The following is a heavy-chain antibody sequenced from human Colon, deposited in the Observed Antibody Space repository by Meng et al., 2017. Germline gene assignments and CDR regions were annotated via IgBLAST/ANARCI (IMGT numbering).Heavy chain of an antibody. CDR2: INHSGST. CDR3: ARGTGDIRVGFDY. V-gene: IGHV4-34*01. D-gene: IGHD7-27*01. CDR1: GGSFSDYY. J-gene: IGHJ4*02. Sequence: QVRLHRWGAGLLKPSDNLSLTCAVYGGSFSDYYWRWIRQPPGKGLAWIGEINHSGSTNYNPSLKSRVTISVDTSKSQFSLNVTSVSAADTAVYYCARGTGDIRVGFDYWGQGTLVTVSS.